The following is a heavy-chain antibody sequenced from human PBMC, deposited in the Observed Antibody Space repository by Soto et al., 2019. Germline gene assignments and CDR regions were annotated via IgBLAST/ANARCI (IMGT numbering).Heavy chain of an antibody. J-gene: IGHJ6*02. CDR2: ISAKNGDT. D-gene: IGHD1-26*01. CDR3: VRDRDSDTWPSRHV. CDR1: GYSFTRNG. Sequence: QVHLVQSGAELKTPGASVRVSCKASGYSFTRNGISWVRQAPGQGLEWMGWISAKNGDTNYAQKFQGRAIMTTDTSTSTAYMELRSLRSDDTAVYYCVRDRDSDTWPSRHVWGPGTTVTVSS. V-gene: IGHV1-18*01.